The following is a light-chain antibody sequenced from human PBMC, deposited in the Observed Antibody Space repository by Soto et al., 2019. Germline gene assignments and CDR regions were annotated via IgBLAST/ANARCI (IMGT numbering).Light chain of an antibody. V-gene: IGLV2-14*01. CDR1: TSDVGGYNY. CDR3: SSYTSSSTLL. J-gene: IGLJ2*01. CDR2: EVS. Sequence: QSALTQPASVSGSPGQSITISCTGTTSDVGGYNYVSWYQHHPGKAPKLMIYEVSNRPSGVSNRFSGSKSGNTASLIISGLQAEDEADYHCSSYTSSSTLLFGGGTKLTVL.